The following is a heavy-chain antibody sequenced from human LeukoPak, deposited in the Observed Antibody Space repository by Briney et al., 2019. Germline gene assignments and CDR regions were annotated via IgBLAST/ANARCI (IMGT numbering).Heavy chain of an antibody. Sequence: ASVKVSCKVSGYTITELSMHWVRQAPGKGLEWRGGFDPEDGETIYAQKFQGRVTMTEDTSTDTAYMELSSLRSEDTAVYYCATVRITHPWSGFDYWGQGTLVTVSS. D-gene: IGHD3-3*01. J-gene: IGHJ4*02. CDR1: GYTITELS. V-gene: IGHV1-24*01. CDR2: FDPEDGET. CDR3: ATVRITHPWSGFDY.